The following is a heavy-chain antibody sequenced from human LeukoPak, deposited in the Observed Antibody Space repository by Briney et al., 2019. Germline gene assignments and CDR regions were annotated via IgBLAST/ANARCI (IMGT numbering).Heavy chain of an antibody. CDR2: ISYDGGNK. Sequence: PGGSLRLSCAASGFTFSSYGMHWVRQAPGKGLEWVAVISYDGGNKYYADSVKGRFTIFRDNSKNTLYLQMNSLRAEDTAVYYCAKDFGVVANYYFDYWGQGTLVTVSS. CDR3: AKDFGVVANYYFDY. CDR1: GFTFSSYG. D-gene: IGHD3-3*01. V-gene: IGHV3-30*18. J-gene: IGHJ4*02.